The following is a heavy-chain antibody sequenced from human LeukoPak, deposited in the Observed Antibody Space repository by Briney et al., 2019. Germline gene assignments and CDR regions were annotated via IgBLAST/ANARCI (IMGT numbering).Heavy chain of an antibody. V-gene: IGHV3-23*01. CDR1: GFTFSRFA. D-gene: IGHD3-22*01. CDR3: AKDANYFDSSGYLIPFDY. J-gene: IGHJ4*02. Sequence: PGGSLRLSCAASGFTFSRFAMSWVRQAPGKDLEWVSSISGSDGTTYYAESVEGRFTISRDNSKNILYLQMNSLRADDTAAYYCAKDANYFDSSGYLIPFDYWGQGTLVTVSS. CDR2: ISGSDGTT.